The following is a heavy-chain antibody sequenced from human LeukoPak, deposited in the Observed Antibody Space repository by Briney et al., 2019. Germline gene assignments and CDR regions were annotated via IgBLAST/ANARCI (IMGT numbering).Heavy chain of an antibody. CDR2: IYYSGST. Sequence: PSETLSLTCTVSGGSISSYYWSWIRQPPGKGLEWIGYIYYSGSTNYNPSLKSRVTISVDTSKNQFSLKLSSVTAADTAVYYCARQPLTLGYCSGGSCSNWFDPWGQGTLVTVSS. J-gene: IGHJ5*02. V-gene: IGHV4-59*08. CDR1: GGSISSYY. CDR3: ARQPLTLGYCSGGSCSNWFDP. D-gene: IGHD2-15*01.